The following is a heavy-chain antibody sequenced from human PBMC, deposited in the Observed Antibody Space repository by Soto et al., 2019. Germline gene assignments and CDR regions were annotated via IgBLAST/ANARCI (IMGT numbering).Heavy chain of an antibody. CDR1: GYTFTSYG. CDR2: ISAYNGNT. J-gene: IGHJ4*02. V-gene: IGHV1-18*01. CDR3: ASSDLLMLSTKPVDY. D-gene: IGHD2-8*01. Sequence: QVQLVQSGAEVKKPGASVKVSCKASGYTFTSYGISWVRQAPGQGLEWMGWISAYNGNTNYAQKLQGRVTMTTDTSTSTAYMELRSLRSDDTAVYYCASSDLLMLSTKPVDYWGQGTLVTVSS.